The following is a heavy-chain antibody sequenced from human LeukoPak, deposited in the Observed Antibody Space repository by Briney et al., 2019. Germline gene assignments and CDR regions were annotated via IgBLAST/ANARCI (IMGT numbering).Heavy chain of an antibody. Sequence: SETLSLTCTVSGGSISSSSYYWGWIRQPPGKGLEWIGSIYYSGNTYYNPSLKSRVTISVDTSKKQFSLKLTSVTAADTAVYYCSRHDSSSPAYWGQGVLVTLSS. CDR3: SRHDSSSPAY. CDR2: IYYSGNT. CDR1: GGSISSSSYY. J-gene: IGHJ4*02. V-gene: IGHV4-39*01. D-gene: IGHD2-2*01.